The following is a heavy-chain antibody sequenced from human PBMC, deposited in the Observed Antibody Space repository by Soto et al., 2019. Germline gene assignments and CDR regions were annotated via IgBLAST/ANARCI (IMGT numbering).Heavy chain of an antibody. CDR3: ARAQTIAAAVGNWFDP. CDR1: GYTFTSYA. D-gene: IGHD6-13*01. CDR2: INAGNGNT. J-gene: IGHJ5*02. Sequence: ASVKVSCKASGYTFTSYAMHWVRQARGQRLEWMGWINAGNGNTKYSQKFQGRVTITRDTSAGTAYMELSSLRSEDTAVYYCARAQTIAAAVGNWFDPWGQGTLVTVSS. V-gene: IGHV1-3*01.